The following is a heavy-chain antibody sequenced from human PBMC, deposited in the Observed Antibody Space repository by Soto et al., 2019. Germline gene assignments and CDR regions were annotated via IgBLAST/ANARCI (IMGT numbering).Heavy chain of an antibody. Sequence: GGSLRLSCAASGFSFGSYALSWVRQAPGKGLGWVSTISGSDGKTFYADSVKGRFSISRDTSQNTLYLQMNSLRADDTAIYYCARWSYLDYWGQGTRVTVSS. CDR2: ISGSDGKT. J-gene: IGHJ4*02. V-gene: IGHV3-23*01. D-gene: IGHD3-3*01. CDR1: GFSFGSYA. CDR3: ARWSYLDY.